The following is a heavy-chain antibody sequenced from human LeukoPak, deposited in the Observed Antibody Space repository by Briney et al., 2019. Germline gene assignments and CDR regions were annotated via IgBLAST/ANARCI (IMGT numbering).Heavy chain of an antibody. CDR3: ARGSGVAVGMDV. D-gene: IGHD6-19*01. Sequence: PSETLSLTCTVSGGSISSYYWSWIRQPAGKGLEWIGRFFTGGSTYYNPSLESRVTMSVDTSKNQFSLKLRSVTAADTAVYFCARGSGVAVGMDVWGQGTTVIVSS. J-gene: IGHJ6*02. V-gene: IGHV4-4*07. CDR2: FFTGGST. CDR1: GGSISSYY.